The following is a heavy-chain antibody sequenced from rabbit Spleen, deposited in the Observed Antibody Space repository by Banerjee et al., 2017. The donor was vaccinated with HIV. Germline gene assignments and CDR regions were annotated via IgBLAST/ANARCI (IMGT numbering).Heavy chain of an antibody. CDR1: GVSLNDKDV. CDR2: IDAGNSGST. Sequence: EQLEESGGGLVKPEGSLTLTCKASGVSLNDKDVMCWVRQAPGKGLEWIACIDAGNSGSTYSATWAKGRFTLSKTSSTTVTLQMTSLTAADTATYFCARFYAGYGDFGYAAMWGQGTLVTVS. J-gene: IGHJ3*01. CDR3: ARFYAGYGDFGYAAM. V-gene: IGHV1S45*01. D-gene: IGHD7-1*01.